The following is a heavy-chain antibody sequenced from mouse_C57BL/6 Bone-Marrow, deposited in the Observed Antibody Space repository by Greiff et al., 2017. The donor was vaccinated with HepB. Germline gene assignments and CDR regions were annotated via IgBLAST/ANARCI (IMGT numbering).Heavy chain of an antibody. J-gene: IGHJ2*01. CDR2: IRNKANGYTT. CDR1: GFTFTDYY. CDR3: ARGRVYYFDY. Sequence: EVKLMESGGGLVQPGGSLSLSCAASGFTFTDYYMSWVRQPPGKALEWLGFIRNKANGYTTEYSASVKGRFTISRDNSQSILYLQMNALRAEDSATYYCARGRVYYFDYWGQGTTLTVSS. V-gene: IGHV7-3*01.